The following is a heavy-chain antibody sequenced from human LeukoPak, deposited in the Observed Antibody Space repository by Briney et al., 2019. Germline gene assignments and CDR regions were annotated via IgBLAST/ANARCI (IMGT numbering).Heavy chain of an antibody. CDR2: IYYSGST. D-gene: IGHD2-15*01. J-gene: IGHJ4*02. Sequence: PSETLSLTCTVSGASIGSRGYYWSWIRQPAGKGLEWIGYIYYSGSTNYNPSLKSRVTISVDTSKNQFSLKLSSVTAADTAVYYCARLPRVVGLYYFDYWGQGTLVTVSS. CDR1: GASIGSRGYY. CDR3: ARLPRVVGLYYFDY. V-gene: IGHV4-61*10.